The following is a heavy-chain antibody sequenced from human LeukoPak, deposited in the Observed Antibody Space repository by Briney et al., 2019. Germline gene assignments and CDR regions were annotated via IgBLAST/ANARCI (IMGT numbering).Heavy chain of an antibody. CDR2: IYYSGNT. J-gene: IGHJ6*03. V-gene: IGHV4-59*02. D-gene: IGHD6-6*01. CDR1: GFTVSSNY. Sequence: GSLRLSCAASGFTVSSNYMSWVRQAPGKGLEWIGYIYYSGNTNYNPSLKSRVTVLVDTSKNQVSLKLSSVTAADTAVYFCARDWGVGGRPGYMDVWGKGTTVTVSS. CDR3: ARDWGVGGRPGYMDV.